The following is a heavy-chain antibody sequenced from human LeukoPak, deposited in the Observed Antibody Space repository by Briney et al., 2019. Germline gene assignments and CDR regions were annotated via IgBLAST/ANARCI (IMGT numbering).Heavy chain of an antibody. J-gene: IGHJ6*03. CDR3: ARVPRSYYYYYYMDV. V-gene: IGHV4-59*01. CDR1: GGSINSSY. Sequence: SETLSLTCTVSGGSINSSYWSWIRQPPGKGLEWVGHIYYSGSTNYNPSLKGRVTMSVDTSKNQFSLKLSSVTAADTAVYYCARVPRSYYYYYYMDVWGKGTTVTVSS. CDR2: IYYSGST.